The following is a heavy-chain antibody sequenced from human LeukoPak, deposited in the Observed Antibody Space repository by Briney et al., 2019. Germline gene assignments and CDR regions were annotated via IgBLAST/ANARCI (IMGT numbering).Heavy chain of an antibody. V-gene: IGHV4-4*07. CDR3: ARLSTVTTSFDY. CDR2: IYTSGTT. CDR1: GGSISSYY. Sequence: SETLSLTCTVSGGSISSYYWGWIRQPAGKGLEWIGRIYTSGTTHYNPSLKSRVTMSVDTSKNQFSLKLSSVTAADTAVYYCARLSTVTTSFDYWGQGTLVTVSS. J-gene: IGHJ4*02. D-gene: IGHD4-17*01.